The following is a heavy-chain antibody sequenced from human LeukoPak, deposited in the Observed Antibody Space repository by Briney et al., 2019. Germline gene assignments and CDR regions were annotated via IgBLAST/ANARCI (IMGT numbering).Heavy chain of an antibody. V-gene: IGHV4-39*01. D-gene: IGHD2-21*02. CDR3: ARRSGGDQYFDY. J-gene: IGHJ4*02. CDR1: GGSISSSSYY. Sequence: PLETLSLTCTVSGGSISSSSYYWGWIRQPPGKGLEWIGNIYYSGSTYDNPSLKSRVTISVDTSKNQFSLKLSFVTAADTAVYYCARRSGGDQYFDYWGQGTLVTVSS. CDR2: IYYSGST.